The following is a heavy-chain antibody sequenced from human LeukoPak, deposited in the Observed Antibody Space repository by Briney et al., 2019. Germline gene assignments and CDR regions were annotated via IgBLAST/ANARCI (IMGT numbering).Heavy chain of an antibody. V-gene: IGHV3-21*01. J-gene: IGHJ4*02. D-gene: IGHD6-6*01. Sequence: GGSLRLSCAASGFTFSSYAMSWVRQAPGKGLEWVSSISSSSSYIYYADSVKGRFTISRDNAKNSLYLQMNSLRAEDTAVYYCARVGGAARPIDYWGQGTLVTVSS. CDR1: GFTFSSYA. CDR3: ARVGGAARPIDY. CDR2: ISSSSSYI.